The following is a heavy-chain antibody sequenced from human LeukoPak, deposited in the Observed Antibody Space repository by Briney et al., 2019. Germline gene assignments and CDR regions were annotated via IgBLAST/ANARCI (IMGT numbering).Heavy chain of an antibody. CDR3: ARDSGSAVTPYYYYGMDV. D-gene: IGHD4-17*01. Sequence: ASVKVSCKASGYTFTSYGISWVRQAPGQGLEWMGWISAYDGNTNYAQKLQGRVTMTTDTSTSTAYVELRSLRSDDTAVYYCARDSGSAVTPYYYYGMDVWGKGTTVTVSS. CDR1: GYTFTSYG. CDR2: ISAYDGNT. V-gene: IGHV1-18*04. J-gene: IGHJ6*04.